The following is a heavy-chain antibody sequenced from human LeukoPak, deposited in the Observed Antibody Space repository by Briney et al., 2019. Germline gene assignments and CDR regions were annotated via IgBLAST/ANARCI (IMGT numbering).Heavy chain of an antibody. Sequence: SETLSLTCTVSGGSIHNNYWGWIRQSPGKGLEWIGYIHYSGSSDYNPSLRSRVTISVDTSKNQFSLKLSSVTAADTAVYYCARAFGKPELVHWGYYYMDVWGKGTTVTVSS. J-gene: IGHJ6*03. D-gene: IGHD7-27*01. CDR2: IHYSGSS. CDR3: ARAFGKPELVHWGYYYMDV. V-gene: IGHV4-59*01. CDR1: GGSIHNNY.